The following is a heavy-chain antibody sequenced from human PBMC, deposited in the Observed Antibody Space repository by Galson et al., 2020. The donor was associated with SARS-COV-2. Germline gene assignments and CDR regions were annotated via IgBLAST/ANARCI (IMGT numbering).Heavy chain of an antibody. Sequence: SLKISCAASGFTFSSYGMHWVRQAPGKGLEWVAVIWYDGSNKYYADSVKGRFTISRDNSKNTLYLQMNSLRAEDTAVYYCARDGFTYYYDSSGYYLPYYYDGVDVWGQGTTVTVSS. V-gene: IGHV3-33*01. CDR2: IWYDGSNK. J-gene: IGHJ6*02. CDR3: ARDGFTYYYDSSGYYLPYYYDGVDV. D-gene: IGHD3-22*01. CDR1: GFTFSSYG.